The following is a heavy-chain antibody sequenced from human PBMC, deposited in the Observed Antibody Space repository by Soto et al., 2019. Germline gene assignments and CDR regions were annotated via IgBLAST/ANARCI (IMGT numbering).Heavy chain of an antibody. D-gene: IGHD2-15*01. CDR2: IYYSGST. V-gene: IGHV4-39*01. CDR3: ATMGTPATGLYFFAY. Sequence: SETLSLTCTVSGGSISSSSYYWGWIRQPPGKGLEWIGSIYYSGSTYYNPSLKSRVTISVDTSKNQFSLNLSFVTAADPAVYYCATMGTPATGLYFFAYWGQGSLVTVSS. J-gene: IGHJ4*02. CDR1: GGSISSSSYY.